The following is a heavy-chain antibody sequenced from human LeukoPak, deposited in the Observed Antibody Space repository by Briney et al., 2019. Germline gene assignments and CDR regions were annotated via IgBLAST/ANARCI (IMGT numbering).Heavy chain of an antibody. J-gene: IGHJ6*03. Sequence: GGSLRLSCAASGFTFSSYWMSWVRQAPGKGLEWVANIKQDGSEKYYVDSVKGRFTISRDNSKNTLFLQMNSLRAEDTAVYYCARDWKDIVVVPAATAYYYMDVWGKGTTVTVSS. CDR3: ARDWKDIVVVPAATAYYYMDV. V-gene: IGHV3-7*03. D-gene: IGHD2-2*01. CDR2: IKQDGSEK. CDR1: GFTFSSYW.